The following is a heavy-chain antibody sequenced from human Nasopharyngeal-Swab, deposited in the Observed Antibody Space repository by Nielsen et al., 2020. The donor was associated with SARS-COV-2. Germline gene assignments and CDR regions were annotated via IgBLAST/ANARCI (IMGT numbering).Heavy chain of an antibody. D-gene: IGHD3-9*01. CDR3: ARDILFDY. Sequence: GSLRLSCAVYGGSFSGYYWSWIRQPPGKGLEWIGEINHSGSTNYNPSLKSRVTISVDTSKNQFSLKLSSVTAADTAVYYCARDILFDYWGQGTLVTASS. CDR2: INHSGST. CDR1: GGSFSGYY. J-gene: IGHJ4*02. V-gene: IGHV4-34*01.